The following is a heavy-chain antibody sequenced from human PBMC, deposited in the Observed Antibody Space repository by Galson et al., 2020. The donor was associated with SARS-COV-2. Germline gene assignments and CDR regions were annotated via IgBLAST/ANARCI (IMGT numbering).Heavy chain of an antibody. V-gene: IGHV5-51*01. CDR1: GYSFTSYW. D-gene: IGHD6-19*01. Sequence: GESLKISCKGSGYSFTSYWIGWVRQMPGKGLEWMGIIYPGDSDTRYSPSFQGQVTISADKSISTAYLQWSSLKASDTAMYYCASLSDQYSSGWYEDVFDYWGQGTLVTVSS. CDR3: ASLSDQYSSGWYEDVFDY. CDR2: IYPGDSDT. J-gene: IGHJ4*02.